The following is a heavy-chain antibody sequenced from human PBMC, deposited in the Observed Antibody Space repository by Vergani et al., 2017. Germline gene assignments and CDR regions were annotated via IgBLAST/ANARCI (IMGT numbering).Heavy chain of an antibody. Sequence: EVQLVESGGVVVQPGGSLRLSCAASGFTFNDYAMYWVRQAPGKGLEWVSLISWDCGSTYYADSVKGRFTISRDNSKNSLYLQMNSLRAEDTALYYCAKGGPGDGSPMYLIDYWGQGTLVTVSS. J-gene: IGHJ4*02. CDR1: GFTFNDYA. CDR3: AKGGPGDGSPMYLIDY. V-gene: IGHV3-43D*04. CDR2: ISWDCGST. D-gene: IGHD2-15*01.